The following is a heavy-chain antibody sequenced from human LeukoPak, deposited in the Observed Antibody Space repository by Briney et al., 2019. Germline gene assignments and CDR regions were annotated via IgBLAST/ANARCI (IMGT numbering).Heavy chain of an antibody. V-gene: IGHV3-7*01. CDR3: ARRAYSSGWYWAPGMNWFDP. CDR2: IKQDGSEK. CDR1: GFTFSSYW. Sequence: SGGSLRLSCAASGFTFSSYWMSWVRQAPGKGLEWVANIKQDGSEKYYVDSVKGRFTISRDNAKNSLYLQMNSLRAEDTAVYYCARRAYSSGWYWAPGMNWFDPWGQGTLVTVSS. D-gene: IGHD6-19*01. J-gene: IGHJ5*02.